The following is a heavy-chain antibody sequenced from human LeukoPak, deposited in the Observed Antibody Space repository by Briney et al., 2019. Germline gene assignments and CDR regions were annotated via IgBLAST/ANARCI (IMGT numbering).Heavy chain of an antibody. J-gene: IGHJ4*02. Sequence: GGSLRLSCAASGFSFSRAWMSWRRQAPGKGLESVANIKEDGSQTAYVDSVRGRLTISRDNAKNSLYLQMNSLRAEDTAVYYCARESRDGYNFYWGQGTLVTVSS. CDR3: ARESRDGYNFY. D-gene: IGHD5-24*01. V-gene: IGHV3-7*01. CDR1: GFSFSRAW. CDR2: IKEDGSQT.